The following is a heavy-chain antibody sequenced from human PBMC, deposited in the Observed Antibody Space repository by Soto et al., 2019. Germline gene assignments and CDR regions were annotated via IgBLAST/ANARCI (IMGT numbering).Heavy chain of an antibody. CDR2: MSGSGATT. CDR1: GFTFSTYA. J-gene: IGHJ4*02. V-gene: IGHV3-23*01. D-gene: IGHD2-8*02. CDR3: AKGSSCTSVSCHFAPFEF. Sequence: EVQLLESGGGFVQPGGSLRLSCAASGFTFSTYAMSWVRQSPGKGLEWVSAMSGSGATTHHADSVKGRFTISRDNSKNTLYLLLNSLRAEDTAVYFCAKGSSCTSVSCHFAPFEFWGQGTLVTVSS.